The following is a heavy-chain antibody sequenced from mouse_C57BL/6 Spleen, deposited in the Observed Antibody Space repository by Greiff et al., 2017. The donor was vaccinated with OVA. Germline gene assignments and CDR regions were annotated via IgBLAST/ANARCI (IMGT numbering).Heavy chain of an antibody. Sequence: EVKVVESGGGLVKPGGSLKLSCAASGFTFSDYGMHWVRQAPEKGLEWVAYISSGSSTIYYADTVKGRFTISRDNAKSTLFLQMTSLRSEDTAMYYCATGVYYGSSYVGWYFDVWGTGTTVTVSS. CDR2: ISSGSSTI. V-gene: IGHV5-17*01. CDR3: ATGVYYGSSYVGWYFDV. CDR1: GFTFSDYG. D-gene: IGHD1-1*01. J-gene: IGHJ1*03.